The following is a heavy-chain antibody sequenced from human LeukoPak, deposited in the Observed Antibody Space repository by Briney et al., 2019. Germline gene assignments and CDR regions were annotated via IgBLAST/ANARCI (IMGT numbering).Heavy chain of an antibody. V-gene: IGHV3-9*01. CDR3: ARDAGSLTIFGVVTYLDY. D-gene: IGHD3-3*01. CDR2: ISWQSRTR. CDR1: GFFFDDYG. J-gene: IGHJ4*02. Sequence: GRSLRLSCVASGFFFDDYGMHWVRQVPGKGLEWVSGISWQSRTRKYADSVRGRFTISRDNAKNSLYLQINGLRAEDTAVYYCARDAGSLTIFGVVTYLDYWGQGTLVTVSS.